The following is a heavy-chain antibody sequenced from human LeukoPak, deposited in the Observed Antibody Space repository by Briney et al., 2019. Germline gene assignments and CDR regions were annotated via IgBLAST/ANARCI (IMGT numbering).Heavy chain of an antibody. CDR2: IYYSRST. CDR1: GGSICSGDYY. CDR3: ARWGRYCSSTSCPRE. J-gene: IGHJ4*02. V-gene: IGHV4-30-4*08. D-gene: IGHD2-2*01. Sequence: PSETLSLTCTVSGGSICSGDYYWSWIRQPPGKGLEWIGYIYYSRSTYYNPSLKSRVTISVDPSTNQFSLKLSSVTAADTAVYYCARWGRYCSSTSCPREWGQGTLVTVSS.